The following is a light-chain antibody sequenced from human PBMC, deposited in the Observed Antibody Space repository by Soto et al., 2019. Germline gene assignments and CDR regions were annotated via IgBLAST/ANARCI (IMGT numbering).Light chain of an antibody. Sequence: IQMTQSPSTLSASIGDRVTITCRASQSINNRLAWYQQMPWKAPNLLIYDASTLESGVPSRFRGSGSETEFTLTISGLQPDDFATYYCQQFIDGWTFGQGTKVEIK. V-gene: IGKV1-5*01. CDR3: QQFIDGWT. CDR2: DAS. J-gene: IGKJ1*01. CDR1: QSINNR.